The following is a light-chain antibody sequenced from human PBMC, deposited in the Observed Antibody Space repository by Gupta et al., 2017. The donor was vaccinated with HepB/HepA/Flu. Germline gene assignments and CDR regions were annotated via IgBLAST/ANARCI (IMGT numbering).Light chain of an antibody. CDR2: LGS. Sequence: DIVMTQSPLSLPVPSGAPASISCRSSQSLLYSNGYNYLDWYLQKPGQSPQLLIYLGSNRASGVPDRFSGSGSGTNFTLRISRVEAEDVGVYYCMQALQTPLTFGGGTKVKIK. CDR1: QSLLYSNGYNY. J-gene: IGKJ4*01. V-gene: IGKV2-28*01. CDR3: MQALQTPLT.